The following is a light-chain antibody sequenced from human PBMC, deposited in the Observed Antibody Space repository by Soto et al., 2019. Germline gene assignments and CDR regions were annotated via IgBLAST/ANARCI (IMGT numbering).Light chain of an antibody. J-gene: IGKJ3*01. CDR3: HQFGVSPFT. V-gene: IGKV3-20*01. CDR2: GPS. CDR1: QSVRGNY. Sequence: EVVLTQSPGTLSLSPGESATLSCRASQSVRGNYFAWYQQRPGQAPRLLVYGPSVRAAGIPDRFRGSGSRTDFNLTINRVEPEDFAVYYCHQFGVSPFTFGPGTTLDIK.